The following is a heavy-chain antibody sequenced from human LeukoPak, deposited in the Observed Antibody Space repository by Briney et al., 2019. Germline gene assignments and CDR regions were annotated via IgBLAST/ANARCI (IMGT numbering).Heavy chain of an antibody. V-gene: IGHV3-48*03. J-gene: IGHJ6*03. CDR1: GFTFSSYE. CDR2: ISGSGGST. CDR3: ARVLNQGSGSYYRPSYYYYYMDV. D-gene: IGHD3-10*01. Sequence: GGSLRLSCAASGFTFSSYEMNWVRQAPGKGLEWVSAISGSGGSTYYADSVKGRFTISRDNAKSSLYLQMNSLRAEDTAVYYCARVLNQGSGSYYRPSYYYYYMDVWGKGTTVTISS.